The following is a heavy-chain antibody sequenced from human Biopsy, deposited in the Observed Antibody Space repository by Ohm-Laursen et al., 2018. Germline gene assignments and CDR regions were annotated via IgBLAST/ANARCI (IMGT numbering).Heavy chain of an antibody. CDR3: AREGELVADEYFDY. CDR1: GFTFSTYS. Sequence: SLRLSCAASGFTFSTYSMNWVRQAPGKGLEWVSSISSRSVYIYHADSVKGRFTISRDNAKNSLYLQMDRLRAEDTAVYYCAREGELVADEYFDYWGQGILVTVSS. D-gene: IGHD6-13*01. J-gene: IGHJ4*02. V-gene: IGHV3-21*01. CDR2: ISSRSVYI.